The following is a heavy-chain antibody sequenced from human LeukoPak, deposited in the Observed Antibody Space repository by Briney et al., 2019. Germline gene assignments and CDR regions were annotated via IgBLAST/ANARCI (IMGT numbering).Heavy chain of an antibody. J-gene: IGHJ4*02. CDR1: GFTFSSYW. V-gene: IGHV3-7*01. D-gene: IGHD4-23*01. CDR3: AKIRGNTNSVNFDY. CDR2: IKQDGSEK. Sequence: GGSLRLSCAASGFTFSSYWMSWVRQAPGKGLEWVANIKQDGSEKYYVDSVKGRFTISRDNAKNTLYLQMSSLRNEDTAVYYCAKIRGNTNSVNFDYWGQGTLVTVSS.